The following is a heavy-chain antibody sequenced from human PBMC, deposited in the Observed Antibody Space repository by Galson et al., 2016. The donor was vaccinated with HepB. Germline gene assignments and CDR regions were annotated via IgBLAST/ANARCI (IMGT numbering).Heavy chain of an antibody. CDR3: ARRRTDGYRRYFDY. J-gene: IGHJ4*02. CDR1: GFSLSTGGVG. D-gene: IGHD5-24*01. Sequence: PALVKPTQTLTPTCTFSGFSLSTGGVGVGWIRQPPGKALEWLALIYWDDDKRYTPSLRKRLTITKGTSKNQVVLTMTKLDPVDTATYFCARRRTDGYRRYFDYWGQGTLVTVSS. CDR2: IYWDDDK. V-gene: IGHV2-5*02.